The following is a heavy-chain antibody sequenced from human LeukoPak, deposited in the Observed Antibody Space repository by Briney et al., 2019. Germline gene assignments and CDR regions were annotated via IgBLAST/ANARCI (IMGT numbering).Heavy chain of an antibody. CDR3: ARVDCSGGSCYLDY. Sequence: GASVRVSCKASGYTFTSYGISWVRRAPGQGLEWMGWISAYNGNTNYAQKLQGRVTMTTDTSTSTAYMELRSLRSDDTAVYYCARVDCSGGSCYLDYWGQGTLVTVSS. CDR1: GYTFTSYG. CDR2: ISAYNGNT. V-gene: IGHV1-18*01. J-gene: IGHJ4*02. D-gene: IGHD2-15*01.